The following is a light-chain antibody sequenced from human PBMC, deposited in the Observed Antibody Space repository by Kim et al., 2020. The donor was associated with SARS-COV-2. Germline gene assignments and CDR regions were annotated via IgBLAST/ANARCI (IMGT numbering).Light chain of an antibody. J-gene: IGLJ3*02. CDR3: NARDSSGNQWV. V-gene: IGLV3-19*01. Sequence: ALGQTVRITCQGDSLRTYYASWYQQKPGQAPVLVIYDKNNRPSGSPDRFAGSSSGNTASLTITGAQAEDEADYYCNARDSSGNQWVFGGGTQLTVL. CDR2: DKN. CDR1: SLRTYY.